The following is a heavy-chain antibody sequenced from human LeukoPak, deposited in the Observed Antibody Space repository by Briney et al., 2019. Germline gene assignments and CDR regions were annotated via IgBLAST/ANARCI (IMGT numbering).Heavy chain of an antibody. Sequence: GGSLRLSCAASGFTFSGSAMHWVRQASGKGLEWVGRIRSKANSYATAYAASVKGRFTISRDNSKNTLFLQMNSLRAGDTAVYYCAKDATGYYYDRNGYHLNYWGQGTLVIVSS. CDR1: GFTFSGSA. V-gene: IGHV3-73*01. CDR2: IRSKANSYAT. CDR3: AKDATGYYYDRNGYHLNY. D-gene: IGHD3-22*01. J-gene: IGHJ4*02.